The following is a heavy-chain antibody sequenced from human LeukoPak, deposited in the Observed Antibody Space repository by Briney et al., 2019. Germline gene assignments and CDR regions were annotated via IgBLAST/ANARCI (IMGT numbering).Heavy chain of an antibody. CDR3: ARDGSGWFNFDY. J-gene: IGHJ4*02. CDR1: GGSISSYY. D-gene: IGHD6-19*01. CDR2: IYYSGST. V-gene: IGHV4-59*01. Sequence: SETLSLTCTVSGGSISSYYWSWIRQPPGKGLEWIGYIYYSGSTKYNPSLKSRVTISVDTSKNQFSLKLSSVTAADTAVYYCARDGSGWFNFDYWGQGTLVTVSS.